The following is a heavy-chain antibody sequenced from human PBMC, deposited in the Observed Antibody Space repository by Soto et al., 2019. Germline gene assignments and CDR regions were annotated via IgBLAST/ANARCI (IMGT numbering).Heavy chain of an antibody. D-gene: IGHD5-18*01. V-gene: IGHV4-30-4*01. CDR3: AHYSTGRAFDI. CDR1: GGSISSGDYY. J-gene: IGHJ3*02. CDR2: IYYSGST. Sequence: QVQLQESGPGLVKPSQTLSLTCTVSGGSISSGDYYWSWIRQPPGKGLEWIGYIYYSGSTYYNPSLKSRVKLLVHTSKDQFFLKLISVTALDTAVNDCAHYSTGRAFDIWGQGTMVTVSS.